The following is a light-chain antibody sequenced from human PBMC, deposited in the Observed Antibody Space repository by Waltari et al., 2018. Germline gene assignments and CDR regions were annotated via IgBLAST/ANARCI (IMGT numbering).Light chain of an antibody. CDR1: SHRYYY. CDR2: GKN. V-gene: IGLV3-19*01. J-gene: IGLJ1*01. Sequence: SSELTQDLAVSVALGQTVRITCQGDSHRYYYVNWYRQKPGQAPLLVMYGKNNRPSGIPDRFSGSYSGDTASLTITGAQAEDEADYYCNSRDSNGNPFVFGPATKVTVL. CDR3: NSRDSNGNPFV.